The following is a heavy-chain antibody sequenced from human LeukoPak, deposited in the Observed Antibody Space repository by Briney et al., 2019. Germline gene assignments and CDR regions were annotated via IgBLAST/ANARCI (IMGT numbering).Heavy chain of an antibody. V-gene: IGHV4-34*01. CDR2: INHSGST. CDR1: GGSFSGYY. D-gene: IGHD6-13*01. J-gene: IGHJ5*02. CDR3: ARGYSSSWYFNWFDP. Sequence: SETLSLTCAVYGGSFSGYYWSWIRQTPGKGLEWIREINHSGSTNYNPSLKSRVTISVDTSKNQFSLKLSSVTAADTAVYYCARGYSSSWYFNWFDPWGQGTLVTVSS.